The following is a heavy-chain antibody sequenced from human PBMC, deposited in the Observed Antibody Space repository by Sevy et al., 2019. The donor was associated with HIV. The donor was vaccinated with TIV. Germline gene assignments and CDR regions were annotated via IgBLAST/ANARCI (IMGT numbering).Heavy chain of an antibody. CDR2: IYPGDSDT. V-gene: IGHV5-51*01. CDR3: ARSNDYVWGSYRWFDY. CDR1: GYSFTSYW. J-gene: IGHJ4*02. D-gene: IGHD3-16*02. Sequence: GESLKISCKGSGYSFTSYWIGWVRQMPGKGLEWMGIIYPGDSDTRYGPSFQGQVTISADKSISTAYLQWSSLKASDTAMYYCARSNDYVWGSYRWFDYWGQGTLVTVSS.